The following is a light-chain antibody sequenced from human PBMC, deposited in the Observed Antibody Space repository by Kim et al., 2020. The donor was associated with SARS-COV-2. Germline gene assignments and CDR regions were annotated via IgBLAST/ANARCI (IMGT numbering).Light chain of an antibody. CDR2: EVN. Sequence: GQSVASACTGTSGEVGGYNYVSWHQQHPGKAPKLMIYEVNKRPSGVPDRFSGSKSGNTASLTVSGLQAEDEAQYYCISYAGSNRLIFGGGTQLTVL. J-gene: IGLJ2*01. V-gene: IGLV2-8*01. CDR3: ISYAGSNRLI. CDR1: SGEVGGYNY.